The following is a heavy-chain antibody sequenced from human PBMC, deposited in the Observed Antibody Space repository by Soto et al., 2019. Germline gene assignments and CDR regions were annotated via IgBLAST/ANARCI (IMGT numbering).Heavy chain of an antibody. CDR1: GYTFTNYA. J-gene: IGHJ2*01. D-gene: IGHD1-26*01. Sequence: ASVKPSCKDCGYTFTNYAIHWVRQAPGQRLEWMGWINAGNGKTKYSQKFQGRVTITRDTSASTAYMELSSLRSEDTAVYYCARGGSLYWYFDLWGRGTLVTVSS. CDR3: ARGGSLYWYFDL. V-gene: IGHV1-3*01. CDR2: INAGNGKT.